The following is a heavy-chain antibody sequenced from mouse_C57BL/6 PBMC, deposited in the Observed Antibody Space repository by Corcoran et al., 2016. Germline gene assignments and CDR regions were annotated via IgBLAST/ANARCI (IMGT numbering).Heavy chain of an antibody. J-gene: IGHJ4*01. CDR3: ARCYMGDAMDY. CDR2: INTYSGVP. Sequence: QIQLEQSGPELKKPGETVKISCKASGYTFTTYGMSWVKQAPGKGLKWMGWINTYSGVPTYADDFKGRFAFSLETSASTAYLQINNLKNEDTATYFCARCYMGDAMDYWGQGTSVTVSS. V-gene: IGHV9-3*01. CDR1: GYTFTTYG. D-gene: IGHD1-1*02.